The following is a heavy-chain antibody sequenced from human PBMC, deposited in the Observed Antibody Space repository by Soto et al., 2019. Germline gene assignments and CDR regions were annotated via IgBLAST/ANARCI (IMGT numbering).Heavy chain of an antibody. CDR2: ISSTTNYI. CDR1: GFTFTRYS. J-gene: IGHJ4*02. CDR3: ARESEDLTSNFDY. V-gene: IGHV3-21*06. Sequence: GGSLRLSCAASGFTFTRYSMNWVRQAPGKGLEWVSSISSTTNYIYYGDSMKGRFTISRENAKNSLYLEMNSLRAEDTAVYYCARESEDLTSNFDYWGQGTLVTVSS.